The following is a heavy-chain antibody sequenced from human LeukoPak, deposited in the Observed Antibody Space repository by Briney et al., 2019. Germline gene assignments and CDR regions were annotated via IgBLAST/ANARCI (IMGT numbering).Heavy chain of an antibody. Sequence: SETLSLTCTVSGGSISSYYWGWIRQPPGKGLEWIGSIYYSGSTYYNPSLKSRVTISVDTPKNQFSLKLSSVTAADTAVYYCARLWEGYGDYRDYWGQGTLVTVSS. CDR3: ARLWEGYGDYRDY. D-gene: IGHD4-17*01. J-gene: IGHJ4*02. CDR1: GGSISSYY. CDR2: IYYSGST. V-gene: IGHV4-39*01.